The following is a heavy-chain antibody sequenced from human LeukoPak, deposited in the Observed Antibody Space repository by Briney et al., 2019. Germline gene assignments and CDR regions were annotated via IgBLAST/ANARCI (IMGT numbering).Heavy chain of an antibody. J-gene: IGHJ6*02. D-gene: IGHD2-15*01. CDR2: IKSKTDGGTT. V-gene: IGHV3-15*01. CDR1: GFTFSNAW. CDR3: ARESGSDIVVVVGSTTPDYYYGMDV. Sequence: GGSLRLSCAASGFTFSNAWMSWVRQAPGKGLEWVGRIKSKTDGGTTDYAAPVKGRFTISRDDSKNTLYLQMNSLRAEDTAVYYCARESGSDIVVVVGSTTPDYYYGMDVWGQGTTVTVSS.